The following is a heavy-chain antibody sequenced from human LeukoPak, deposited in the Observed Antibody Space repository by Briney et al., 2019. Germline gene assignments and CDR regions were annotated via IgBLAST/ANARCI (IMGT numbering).Heavy chain of an antibody. CDR3: ARDGGSAWFFRY. J-gene: IGHJ4*02. V-gene: IGHV3-30*02. Sequence: GGSLRLSCGVSGFTFSNYGMLWVRQAPGKGLEWVAFIRYDGSNKYYADSVKGRFTISRDNAKNSLYPQMNSLRAEDTAVYYCARDGGSAWFFRYWGQGTLVTVSS. CDR1: GFTFSNYG. CDR2: IRYDGSNK. D-gene: IGHD6-19*01.